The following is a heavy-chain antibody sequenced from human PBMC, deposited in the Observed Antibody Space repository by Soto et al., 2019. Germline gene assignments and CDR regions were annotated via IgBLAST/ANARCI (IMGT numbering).Heavy chain of an antibody. CDR3: VRRGSKTLRDCFDP. J-gene: IGHJ5*02. D-gene: IGHD4-17*01. V-gene: IGHV4-4*07. CDR2: VYATGTS. Sequence: VQVQESGPGLVKPSETLSLTCSVSGGSMSKFYWSWIRKTAGKGLEWMGRVYATGTSDYNPSLRSRIAMSLDISKKTFSLRLRSVTAGDTGVYYCVRRGSKTLRDCFDPWGQGILVTVSS. CDR1: GGSMSKFY.